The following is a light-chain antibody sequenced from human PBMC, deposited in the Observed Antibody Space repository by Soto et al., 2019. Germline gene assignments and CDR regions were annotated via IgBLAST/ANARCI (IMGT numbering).Light chain of an antibody. CDR1: QSVGNN. J-gene: IGKJ4*02. Sequence: EIVLTQSPATLSVSPGERATLSCRASQSVGNNFAWYQQKPGQAPRLLICATSTRATGVPARFSGSGSGPEFTLSISSLQSEDFAVYYCQQYGDWPLTFGGGAKVEIE. CDR2: ATS. V-gene: IGKV3-15*01. CDR3: QQYGDWPLT.